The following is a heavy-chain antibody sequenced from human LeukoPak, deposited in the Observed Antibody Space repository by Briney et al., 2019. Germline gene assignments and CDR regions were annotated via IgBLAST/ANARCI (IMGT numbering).Heavy chain of an antibody. CDR3: ARSVYYDRERVPWFDP. J-gene: IGHJ5*02. Sequence: GESLKISCKGPGYSFTSYWIGWVRQMPGKGLEWVSSIGTAGDTYYSGSVKGRFTISRENAKNSLHLQMNSLTAGDTAVYYCARSVYYDRERVPWFDPWGQGALVTVSS. D-gene: IGHD3-16*01. CDR1: GYSFTSYW. V-gene: IGHV3-13*01. CDR2: IGTAGDT.